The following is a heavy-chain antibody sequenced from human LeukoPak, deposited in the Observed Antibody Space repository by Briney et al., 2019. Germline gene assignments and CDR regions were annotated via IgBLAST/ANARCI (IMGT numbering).Heavy chain of an antibody. CDR2: IYSGGST. CDR1: GFTVSSNY. J-gene: IGHJ4*02. D-gene: IGHD3-22*01. Sequence: PGGSLRLSCAASGFTVSSNYMSWVRQAPGKGLEWVSVIYSGGSTYYADSVKGRFTISRDNSKNTLYLQMNSLRAEDTAVYYCAXXGDYYDSSGYYYWGQGTLVTVSS. CDR3: AXXGDYYDSSGYYY. V-gene: IGHV3-53*01.